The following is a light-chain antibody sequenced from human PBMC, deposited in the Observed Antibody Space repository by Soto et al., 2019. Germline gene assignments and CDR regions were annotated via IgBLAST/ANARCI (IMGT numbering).Light chain of an antibody. CDR3: QQYNSYLCT. CDR2: DAS. Sequence: DIQMTQSPSTLSASVGDRVTITCRASQNIRSLLAWYQQKPGKAPKVLIYDASSLGSGVPSRFSGSGSGTEFTLTISSLQPDDFATYYCQQYNSYLCTFGQGTKGDIK. V-gene: IGKV1-5*01. J-gene: IGKJ2*02. CDR1: QNIRSL.